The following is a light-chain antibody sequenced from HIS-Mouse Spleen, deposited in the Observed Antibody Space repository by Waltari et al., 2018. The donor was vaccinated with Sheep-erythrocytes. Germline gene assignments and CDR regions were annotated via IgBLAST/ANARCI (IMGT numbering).Light chain of an antibody. CDR1: KLGDKY. Sequence: SYELTQPPSVSVSPGQTASITCSGDKLGDKYACWYQQKPGHSLVLVIYQDSKRPSGIPERFSGSNSGNTATLTISGTQAMDEADYYCQAWDSSTVVFGGGTKLTVL. CDR3: QAWDSSTVV. V-gene: IGLV3-1*01. J-gene: IGLJ2*01. CDR2: QDS.